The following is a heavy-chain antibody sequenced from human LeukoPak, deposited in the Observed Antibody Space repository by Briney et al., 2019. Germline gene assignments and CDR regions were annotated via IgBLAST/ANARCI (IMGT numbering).Heavy chain of an antibody. V-gene: IGHV3-33*01. CDR1: GFTFSNFG. CDR2: IWYDGSNK. J-gene: IGHJ4*02. CDR3: AITGDYVWGSYRYLDY. D-gene: IGHD3-16*02. Sequence: GRSLRLSCAASGFTFSNFGMHWDRQAPGKGLEGVAVIWYDGSNKYYADSVKGPFTISRDNSKNPLYLQMNSLRAEDTAVYYCAITGDYVWGSYRYLDYWGQGTLVTGSS.